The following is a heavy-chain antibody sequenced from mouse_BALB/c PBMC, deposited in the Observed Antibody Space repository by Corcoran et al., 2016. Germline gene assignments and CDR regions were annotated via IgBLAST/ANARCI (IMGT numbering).Heavy chain of an antibody. CDR2: IDPANGST. D-gene: IGHD2-1*01. V-gene: IGHV14-3*02. J-gene: IGHJ2*01. CDR3: GRSREGNYVVY. Sequence: EVQLQQSGAELVKPGASVKLSCTASGFNIKDTYMHRVKQRPEQGLEWIGRIDPANGSTKYDPKFQGKATMTADTSSNTVYLQLSSLTSEATAVYYCGRSREGNYVVYWGQGTTLTVSS. CDR1: GFNIKDTY.